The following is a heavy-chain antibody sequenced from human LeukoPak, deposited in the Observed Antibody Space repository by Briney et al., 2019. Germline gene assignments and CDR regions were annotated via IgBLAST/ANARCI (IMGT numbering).Heavy chain of an antibody. J-gene: IGHJ3*02. Sequence: HGESLKISCKGSGYSFTSYWIGWVRQMPGKGLEWMGIIYPGDSDTRYSPSFQGQVTISADKSISTAYLQWSSLKASDTAMYYCARAAAGNYDAFDIWGQGTMVTVSS. CDR3: ARAAAGNYDAFDI. D-gene: IGHD6-13*01. V-gene: IGHV5-51*01. CDR2: IYPGDSDT. CDR1: GYSFTSYW.